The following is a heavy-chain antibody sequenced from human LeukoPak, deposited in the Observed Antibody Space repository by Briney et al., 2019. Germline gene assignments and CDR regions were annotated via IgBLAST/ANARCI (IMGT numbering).Heavy chain of an antibody. CDR3: ARGGYYDSSGYYRDFDY. D-gene: IGHD3-22*01. CDR1: GYTFTSYG. J-gene: IGHJ4*02. V-gene: IGHV1-18*01. Sequence: GASVKVSCKASGYTFTSYGISWVRQAPGQGLEWMGWISAYNGNTNYAQKLQGRVTMTTGTSTSTAYMELRSLRSDDTAVYYCARGGYYDSSGYYRDFDYWGQGTLVTVSS. CDR2: ISAYNGNT.